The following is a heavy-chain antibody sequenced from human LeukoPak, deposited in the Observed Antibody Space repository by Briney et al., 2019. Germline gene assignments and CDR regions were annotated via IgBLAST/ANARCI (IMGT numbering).Heavy chain of an antibody. V-gene: IGHV4-39*01. J-gene: IGHJ4*02. CDR3: ARGYCSSTSCYIGAIDY. CDR2: IYYSGST. Sequence: SETLSLTCTVSGGSNSSSSYYWGWIRQPPGKGLEWIGSIYYSGSTYYNPSLKSRVTISVDTSKNQFSLKLSSVTAADTAVYYCARGYCSSTSCYIGAIDYWGQGTLVTVSS. D-gene: IGHD2-2*02. CDR1: GGSNSSSSYY.